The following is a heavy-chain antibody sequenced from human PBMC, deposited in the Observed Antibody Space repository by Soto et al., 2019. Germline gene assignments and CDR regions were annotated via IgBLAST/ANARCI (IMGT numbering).Heavy chain of an antibody. V-gene: IGHV1-69*06. CDR3: ASCTNGVLYYYYGMDV. CDR2: IIPIFGTA. CDR1: GGTFSSYA. J-gene: IGHJ6*02. Sequence: QVQLVQSGAEVKKPGSSVKVSCKASGGTFSSYAISWVRQAPGQGLEWMGGIIPIFGTANYAQKFQGRVTITADKSTSTAYMELSSLRSEDTAVYYCASCTNGVLYYYYGMDVWGQGTTVTVSS. D-gene: IGHD2-8*01.